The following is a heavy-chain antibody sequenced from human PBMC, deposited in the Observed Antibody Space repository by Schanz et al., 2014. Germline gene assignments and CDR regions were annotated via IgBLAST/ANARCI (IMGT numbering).Heavy chain of an antibody. J-gene: IGHJ4*02. D-gene: IGHD6-13*01. CDR1: GYTFSDYG. V-gene: IGHV1-18*01. CDR3: ASSGAGYSSSWDFDY. Sequence: QVQLIQSGAEVKKPGASVKVSCKTSGYTFSDYGITWVRQAPGQGLEWVGWISPYTGNTHYFDKMEGRVTMTTDTSTSTAYMELRSLRSEDTAVYYCASSGAGYSSSWDFDYWGQGTLVTVSS. CDR2: ISPYTGNT.